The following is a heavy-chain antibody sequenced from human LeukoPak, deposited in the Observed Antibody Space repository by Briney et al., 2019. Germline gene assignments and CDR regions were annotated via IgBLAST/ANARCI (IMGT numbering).Heavy chain of an antibody. V-gene: IGHV3-30*02. CDR1: GFTFSSYG. D-gene: IGHD3-22*01. CDR3: AKPRGYYYDSSGSYFDY. Sequence: GGSLRLSCAASGFTFSSYGMYWVRQAPGKGLEWVAFIRYDGSNKYYADSVKGRFTISRDNSKNTLYLQMNSLRAEDTAVYYCAKPRGYYYDSSGSYFDYWGKGTLVTVSS. CDR2: IRYDGSNK. J-gene: IGHJ4*02.